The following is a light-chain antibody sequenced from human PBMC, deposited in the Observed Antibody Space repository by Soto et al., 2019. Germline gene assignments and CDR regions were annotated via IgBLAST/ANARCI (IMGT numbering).Light chain of an antibody. Sequence: QSALTQPRSVSGSPGQSVTISCSGTSSDVGGYNYVSWYQQYPGKAPKLMIYDVSKRPSGVPDRFSGSKSGNTASLTITGXQAEDEADYYCCSYAGRYTYVFGTGTRSPS. CDR3: CSYAGRYTYV. J-gene: IGLJ1*01. CDR2: DVS. V-gene: IGLV2-11*01. CDR1: SSDVGGYNY.